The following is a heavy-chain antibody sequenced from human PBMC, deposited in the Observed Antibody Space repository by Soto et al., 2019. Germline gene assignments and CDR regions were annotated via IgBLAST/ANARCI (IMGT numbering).Heavy chain of an antibody. J-gene: IGHJ4*02. CDR3: GSGPSTTWIDN. CDR2: IYSGGNT. Sequence: QLQVQESGPGQVKPSQTLSLTCTVSGGSITSHHYYWGWIRQPPGKGLEWIGSIYSGGNTYYNPSLRSRLTILVDTAKNLIPLKLSSVTAADSAIYYCGSGPSTTWIDNWGLGTQVSVSS. D-gene: IGHD2-2*01. V-gene: IGHV4-39*01. CDR1: GGSITSHHYY.